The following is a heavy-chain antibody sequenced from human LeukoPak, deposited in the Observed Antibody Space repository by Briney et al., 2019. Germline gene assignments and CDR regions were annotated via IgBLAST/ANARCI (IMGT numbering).Heavy chain of an antibody. CDR2: ISGSGAGT. J-gene: IGHJ4*02. CDR3: AKGTRSSGTSYNDDY. V-gene: IGHV3-23*01. Sequence: GGSLRLSCAASGFTFSSYAMSWVRQAPGKGLEWVSTISGSGAGTYYADSVKGRFTTSRDNPKNTLYLQMNSLRAEDTAIYYCAKGTRSSGTSYNDDYWGQGTLVTVSS. CDR1: GFTFSSYA. D-gene: IGHD3-10*01.